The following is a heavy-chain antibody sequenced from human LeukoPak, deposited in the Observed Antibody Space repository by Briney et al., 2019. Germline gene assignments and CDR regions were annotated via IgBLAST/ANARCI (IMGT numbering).Heavy chain of an antibody. J-gene: IGHJ4*02. D-gene: IGHD2-8*01. CDR1: GGSINTYH. V-gene: IGHV4-4*07. Sequence: PSETLSLTCTVSGGSINTYHWSWIRQPAVKGLEWIGHIYSSGDTNYNPSLKSRVTMSVDKSRNEVSLQLTSVTAADTAVYYCARDEGLYCTNGVCFGHWGQGTLVTVSS. CDR3: ARDEGLYCTNGVCFGH. CDR2: IYSSGDT.